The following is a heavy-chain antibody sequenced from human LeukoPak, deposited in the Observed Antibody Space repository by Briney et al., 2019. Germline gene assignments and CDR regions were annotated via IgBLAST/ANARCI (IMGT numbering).Heavy chain of an antibody. J-gene: IGHJ3*02. Sequence: KPSETLSLTCTVSGGSISSGSYYWSWIRQPAGKGLEWIGRIYTSGSTNYNLSLKSRVTISVDTSKNQFSLKLSSVTAADTAVYYCARDRGGDYYDSSGYYHPHDAFDIWGQGTMVTVSS. CDR3: ARDRGGDYYDSSGYYHPHDAFDI. D-gene: IGHD3-22*01. V-gene: IGHV4-61*02. CDR2: IYTSGST. CDR1: GGSISSGSYY.